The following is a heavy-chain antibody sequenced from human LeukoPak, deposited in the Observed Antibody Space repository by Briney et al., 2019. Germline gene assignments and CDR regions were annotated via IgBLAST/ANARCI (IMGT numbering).Heavy chain of an antibody. CDR3: AINHDY. V-gene: IGHV3-7*01. CDR2: IKQDGSEK. CDR1: GFTFSTYW. Sequence: GGSLRLSCTASGFTFSTYWMTWVRQAPGKGLEWVANIKQDGSEKYYVDSVKGRFTISRDNTKNSVYLQMNSLRVEDTDVYYCAINHDYWGQETLVTVSS. J-gene: IGHJ4*02.